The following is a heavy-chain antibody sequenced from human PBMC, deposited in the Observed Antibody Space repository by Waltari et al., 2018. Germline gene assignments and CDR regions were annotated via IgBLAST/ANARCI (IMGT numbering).Heavy chain of an antibody. CDR1: GGTFSSYA. V-gene: IGHV1-69*13. Sequence: QVQLVQSGAEVKKPGSSVKVSCKASGGTFSSYAISWVRQAPRQGLEGMGRIIPIFGTANYAQKFQGRVTITADKSTSTAYMELSSLRSEDTAVYYCARKGSVVGVPAAIGNWFDPWGQGTLVTVSS. CDR3: ARKGSVVGVPAAIGNWFDP. J-gene: IGHJ5*02. D-gene: IGHD2-2*01. CDR2: IIPIFGTA.